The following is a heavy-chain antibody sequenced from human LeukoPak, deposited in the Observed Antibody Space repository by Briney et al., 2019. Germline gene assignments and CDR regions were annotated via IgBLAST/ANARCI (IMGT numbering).Heavy chain of an antibody. CDR1: GGSISSSSYY. J-gene: IGHJ5*02. V-gene: IGHV4-61*02. CDR3: ARGVTMVRGVDPNNWFDP. Sequence: SETLSLTCTVSGGSISSSSYYWNWIRQPAGKGLEWIGRIYTSGSTNYNPSLKSRVTMSVDTSKNQFSLKLSSVTAADTAVYYCARGVTMVRGVDPNNWFDPWGQGTLVTVSS. CDR2: IYTSGST. D-gene: IGHD3-10*01.